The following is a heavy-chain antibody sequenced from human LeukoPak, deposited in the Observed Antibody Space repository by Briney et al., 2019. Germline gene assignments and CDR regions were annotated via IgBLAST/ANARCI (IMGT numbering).Heavy chain of an antibody. CDR3: AAVQVGANYYFDY. CDR2: IVVGSGNT. V-gene: IGHV1-58*02. Sequence: TSVKVSCKASGFTFTSSAMRWVRQARGQRLEWIGWIVVGSGNTNYAQKFQERVTITRDMPTSRAYMELSSLRSEDTAVYYCAAVQVGANYYFDYWGQGTLVTVPS. CDR1: GFTFTSSA. J-gene: IGHJ4*02. D-gene: IGHD1-26*01.